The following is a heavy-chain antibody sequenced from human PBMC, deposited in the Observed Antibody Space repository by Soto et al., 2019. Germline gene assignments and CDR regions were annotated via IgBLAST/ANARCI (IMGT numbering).Heavy chain of an antibody. V-gene: IGHV1-69*10. Sequence: ASVKVSCKSSGGTFSSYAISWVRQAPGQGLEWMGGVIPVFGLATYAQKVQGRVTITADKSTNTAYMEVSSLRSEDTAVYYCARGKSYYGSGKGIYDYYSLDVWGQGTTVTVSS. J-gene: IGHJ6*02. CDR2: VIPVFGLA. CDR3: ARGKSYYGSGKGIYDYYSLDV. CDR1: GGTFSSYA. D-gene: IGHD3-10*01.